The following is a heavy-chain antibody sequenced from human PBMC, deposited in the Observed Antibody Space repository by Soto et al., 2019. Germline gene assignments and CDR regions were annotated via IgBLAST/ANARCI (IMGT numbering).Heavy chain of an antibody. CDR3: AKGDNDRSDYYSWFDP. Sequence: GGSLRLSCAASGFTFRSYVMSWVRQAPGKGLEWVSAIGGSGSGVSTYYADSVKGRFTISRDNSKNTLYLQMNSLRAEDTAIYYCAKGDNDRSDYYSWFDPWGQGTLVTVSS. D-gene: IGHD3-22*01. CDR2: IGGSGSGVST. V-gene: IGHV3-23*01. J-gene: IGHJ5*02. CDR1: GFTFRSYV.